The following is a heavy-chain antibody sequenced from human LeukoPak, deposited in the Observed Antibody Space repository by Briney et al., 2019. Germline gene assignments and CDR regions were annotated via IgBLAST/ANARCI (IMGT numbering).Heavy chain of an antibody. Sequence: SVKVSCKASGGTFISYAISWVRQAPGQGLEWMGGIIPIFGTANYAQKFQGRVTITADESTSTAYMELSSLRSEDTAVYYCARGRRESITIFGVVDHPFDYWGQGTLVTVSS. CDR2: IIPIFGTA. J-gene: IGHJ4*02. D-gene: IGHD3-3*01. V-gene: IGHV1-69*13. CDR3: ARGRRESITIFGVVDHPFDY. CDR1: GGTFISYA.